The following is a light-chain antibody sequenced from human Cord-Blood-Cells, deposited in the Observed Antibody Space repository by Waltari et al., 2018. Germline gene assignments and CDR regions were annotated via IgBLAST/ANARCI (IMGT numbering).Light chain of an antibody. V-gene: IGLV2-23*01. CDR3: CSYAGSSTWV. J-gene: IGLJ3*02. Sequence: QSALTQPASVSGSPGQSITISCTGTSSDVGSYNLVSWYQQHPGKAPRLMSYEGSKRPSGVSNGFSGCKSGNTASLTSSGLKAEDEADYYCCSYAGSSTWVFGGGTKLTVL. CDR1: SSDVGSYNL. CDR2: EGS.